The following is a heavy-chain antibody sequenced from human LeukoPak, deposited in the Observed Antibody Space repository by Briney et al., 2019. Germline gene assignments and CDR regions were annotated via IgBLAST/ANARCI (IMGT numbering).Heavy chain of an antibody. Sequence: GGSLRLSCAASGFIFSTYGMYWVRQAPGKGLEWVAFIRHDGSIKNYADSVKGRSTISRDNSENTLYLQMNSLRAEDTAVYYCAKDSLADIDYWGQGTLVTVSS. CDR3: AKDSLADIDY. CDR2: IRHDGSIK. CDR1: GFIFSTYG. D-gene: IGHD3-16*01. V-gene: IGHV3-30*02. J-gene: IGHJ4*02.